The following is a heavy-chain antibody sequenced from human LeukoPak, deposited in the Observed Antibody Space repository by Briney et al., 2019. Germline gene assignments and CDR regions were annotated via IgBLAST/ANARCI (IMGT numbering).Heavy chain of an antibody. V-gene: IGHV3-30-3*01. CDR3: ARGAYCSGGRCPGAFDI. J-gene: IGHJ3*02. D-gene: IGHD2-15*01. CDR1: GFTFSSYA. Sequence: GGSLRLSCAASGFTFSSYAMHWVRQAPGKGLEWVAVISYGGSNKYYADSVKGRFTISRDNSKNTLYQQMNSLRAEDTAVYYCARGAYCSGGRCPGAFDIWGQGTMVTVSS. CDR2: ISYGGSNK.